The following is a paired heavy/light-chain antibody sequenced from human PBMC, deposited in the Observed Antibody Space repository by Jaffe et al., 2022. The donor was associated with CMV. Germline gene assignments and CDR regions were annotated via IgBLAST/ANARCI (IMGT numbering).Heavy chain of an antibody. CDR3: ARDSVLSGSYQYFDY. V-gene: IGHV3-48*01. Sequence: EVQLLESAGGSVQPGGSLRLSCQASGFSFSTYSMTWVRQTPGKGLEWVSYISGSGETKHYADSVKGRFTISRDNSKNALYLQMNTLRVEDAAVYYCARDSVLSGSYQYFDYWGRGTLVTVSS. CDR2: ISGSGETK. CDR1: GFSFSTYS. J-gene: IGHJ4*02. D-gene: IGHD1-26*01.
Light chain of an antibody. CDR1: SSDIGAYKY. J-gene: IGLJ3*02. V-gene: IGLV2-8*01. CDR3: TSYTDNNYLM. Sequence: QSALTQPPSASGSPGQSVTISCTGASSDIGAYKYVSWYQHRPGKAPKLLIYQVTRRPSGVPARFSGSKSGNTASLTVSGLQAEDEAHYYCTSYTDNNYLMFGGGTKLTVL. CDR2: QVT.